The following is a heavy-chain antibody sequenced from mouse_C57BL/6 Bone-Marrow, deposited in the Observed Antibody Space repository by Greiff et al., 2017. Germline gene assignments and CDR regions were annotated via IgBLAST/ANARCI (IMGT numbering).Heavy chain of an antibody. CDR1: GYNFTSYW. V-gene: IGHV1-7*01. D-gene: IGHD1-1*01. CDR3: ARGGTTVVVDY. J-gene: IGHJ2*01. CDR2: INPSSGYT. Sequence: QVQLKESGAELAKPGASVKLCCKASGYNFTSYWMHWVKQRPGQGLEWSGYINPSSGYTKYNQKFKDKATLTANKSSSTAYMQLSSLTYEDSAVYYCARGGTTVVVDYWGQGTTLTVSS.